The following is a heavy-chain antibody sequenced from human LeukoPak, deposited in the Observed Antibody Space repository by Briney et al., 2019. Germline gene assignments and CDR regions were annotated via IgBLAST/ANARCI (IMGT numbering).Heavy chain of an antibody. CDR1: GFTFSSYA. D-gene: IGHD3-10*01. V-gene: IGHV3-23*01. CDR2: ISGSGGST. J-gene: IGHJ5*02. CDR3: ASRYYYGSGSYYDWFDP. Sequence: GGSLRLSCAASGFTFSSYAMSWVRQAPGKGLEWVSAISGSGGSTYYADSVKGRFTISRDNSKNTLYLQMNSLRAEDTAVYYCASRYYYGSGSYYDWFDPWGQGTLVTVSS.